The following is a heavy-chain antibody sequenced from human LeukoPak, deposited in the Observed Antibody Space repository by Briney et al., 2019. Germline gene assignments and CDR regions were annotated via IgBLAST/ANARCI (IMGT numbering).Heavy chain of an antibody. CDR3: ARDPRVSAGWQFDY. J-gene: IGHJ4*02. CDR2: TYYRSKWYN. V-gene: IGHV6-1*01. Sequence: SQTLSLTCAIPGDSVSSKSATWNWIRQSPSRGLEWLGKTYYRSKWYNDSAVSVKSRITISPDTSKNQFSLQLNSVTPEDTAMYYCARDPRVSAGWQFDYWGQGTLVTVSS. D-gene: IGHD6-19*01. CDR1: GDSVSSKSAT.